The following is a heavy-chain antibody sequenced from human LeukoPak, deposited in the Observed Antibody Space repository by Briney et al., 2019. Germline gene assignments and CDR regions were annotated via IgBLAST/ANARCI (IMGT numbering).Heavy chain of an antibody. J-gene: IGHJ5*02. D-gene: IGHD3-10*01. CDR1: GGSISGYY. V-gene: IGHV4-59*01. CDR3: ARGGYYYGSGSLNWFDP. CDR2: INYSGST. Sequence: PSETLSLTCTVSGGSISGYYWSWIRQPPGKGLEWIGNINYSGSTNYNPPLKSRVTISVDTSKNQFSLKLSSVTAADTAVYYCARGGYYYGSGSLNWFDPWGQGTLVTVSS.